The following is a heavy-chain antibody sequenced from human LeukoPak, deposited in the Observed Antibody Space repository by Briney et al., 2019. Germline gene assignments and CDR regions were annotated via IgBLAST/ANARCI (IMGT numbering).Heavy chain of an antibody. Sequence: GASVKVSCKASGYTFTGYYMHWVRQAPGQGLEWMGWINPNSGGTNYAQKFQGGVTMTRDTSISTAYMELSRLRSDDTAVYYCARDGQDSSSWYGYYYYMDAWGKGTTVTVSS. CDR1: GYTFTGYY. D-gene: IGHD6-13*01. J-gene: IGHJ6*03. CDR2: INPNSGGT. V-gene: IGHV1-2*02. CDR3: ARDGQDSSSWYGYYYYMDA.